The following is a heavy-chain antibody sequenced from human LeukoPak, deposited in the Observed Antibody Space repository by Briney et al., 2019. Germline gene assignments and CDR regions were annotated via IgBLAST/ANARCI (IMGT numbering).Heavy chain of an antibody. J-gene: IGHJ5*02. CDR3: ARAGYDYVWGSYLQA. V-gene: IGHV4-59*01. D-gene: IGHD3-16*02. Sequence: SETLSLTCTISGGSISNYHWNWIRQAPGKGLEWIGYIYYNGNSNQNPSLKRRVSMSVDTSKNQFSLKLSSVTAADTAVYYCARAGYDYVWGSYLQAWGQGTLVTVSS. CDR1: GGSISNYH. CDR2: IYYNGNS.